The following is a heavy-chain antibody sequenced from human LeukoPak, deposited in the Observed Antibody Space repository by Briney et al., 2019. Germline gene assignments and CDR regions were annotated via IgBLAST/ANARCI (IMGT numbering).Heavy chain of an antibody. Sequence: SETLSLTXAVYGGSFSGYYWSWIRQPPGKGLEWIGEINHSGSTNYNPSLKSRVTISVDTSKNQFSLKLSSVTAADTAVYYCARGVLMVYAIRRAGWFDPWGQGTLVTVSS. CDR1: GGSFSGYY. V-gene: IGHV4-34*01. J-gene: IGHJ5*02. CDR2: INHSGST. CDR3: ARGVLMVYAIRRAGWFDP. D-gene: IGHD2-8*01.